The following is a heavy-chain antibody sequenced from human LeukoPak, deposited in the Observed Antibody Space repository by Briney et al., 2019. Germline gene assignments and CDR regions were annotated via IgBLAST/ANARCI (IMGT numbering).Heavy chain of an antibody. J-gene: IGHJ3*02. Sequence: PGGSLRLSCAASGFTFDDYAMHWVRQAPGKGLEWVSGISWNSGSIGYADSVKGRFTISRDNAKNSLYLQMNSLRAEDTALYYCAKDIPPNSRGLWEFDAFDIWGQGTMVTVSS. CDR3: AKDIPPNSRGLWEFDAFDI. D-gene: IGHD3-22*01. V-gene: IGHV3-9*01. CDR1: GFTFDDYA. CDR2: ISWNSGSI.